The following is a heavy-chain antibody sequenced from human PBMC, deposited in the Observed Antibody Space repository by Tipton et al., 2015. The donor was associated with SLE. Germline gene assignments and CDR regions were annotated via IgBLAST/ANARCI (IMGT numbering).Heavy chain of an antibody. CDR3: ARLISAYDCNFDY. J-gene: IGHJ4*02. CDR2: FYYGKST. CDR1: NGSITSLYDY. Sequence: TLSLTCTVSNGSITSLYDYWGWVRQPPGKGLGWIGSFYYGKSTFYNPSLKSRVTISVDTSTNRLSLQLSSVTAADTALYYCARLISAYDCNFDYWGQGTLVTVSS. D-gene: IGHD5-12*01. V-gene: IGHV4-39*07.